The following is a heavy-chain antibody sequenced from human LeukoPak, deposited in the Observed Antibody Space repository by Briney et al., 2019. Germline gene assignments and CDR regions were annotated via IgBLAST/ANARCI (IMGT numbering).Heavy chain of an antibody. D-gene: IGHD6-19*01. V-gene: IGHV3-23*01. J-gene: IGHJ3*02. CDR1: GFTFSSYA. CDR3: AREGRYSQWLADLSDAFDI. Sequence: GGSLRLSCAASGFTFSSYAMSWVRQAPGKGLEWVSAISGSGGSTYYADSVKGRFTISRDNSKNTLYLQMNSLRAEDTAVYYCAREGRYSQWLADLSDAFDIWGQGTMVTVSS. CDR2: ISGSGGST.